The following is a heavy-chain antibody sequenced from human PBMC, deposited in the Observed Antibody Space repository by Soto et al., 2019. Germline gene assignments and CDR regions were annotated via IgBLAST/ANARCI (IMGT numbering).Heavy chain of an antibody. CDR3: ARESRDGYNFRYFQH. CDR1: GFTFSSYW. V-gene: IGHV3-74*01. D-gene: IGHD5-12*01. Sequence: GGSLRLSCAASGFTFSSYWMHWVRQAPGKGLVWVSRINSDGSSTSYADSVKGRFTISRDNAKNTLYLQMNSLRAEDTAVYYCARESRDGYNFRYFQHWGQGTLVTVSS. CDR2: INSDGSST. J-gene: IGHJ1*01.